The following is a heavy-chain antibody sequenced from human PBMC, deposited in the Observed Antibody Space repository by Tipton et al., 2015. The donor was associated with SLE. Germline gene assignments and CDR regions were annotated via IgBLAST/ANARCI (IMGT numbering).Heavy chain of an antibody. V-gene: IGHV4-39*01. CDR1: GGSISRSSYY. Sequence: TLSLTCTVSGGSISRSSYYWGWIRQPPGKGLEWIGTIYYSGSTYYNPSLKSRLTISVDTSKNQFSLKLGSVTAADTAVYYCARQGKSSGWYNYWGQGTLVTVSS. CDR3: ARQGKSSGWYNY. J-gene: IGHJ4*02. D-gene: IGHD6-19*01. CDR2: IYYSGST.